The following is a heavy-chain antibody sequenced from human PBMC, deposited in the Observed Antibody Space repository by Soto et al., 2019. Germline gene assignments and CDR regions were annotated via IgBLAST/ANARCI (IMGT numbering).Heavy chain of an antibody. D-gene: IGHD6-6*01. CDR2: INSDGSKT. CDR1: GFSFSGYW. V-gene: IGHV3-74*03. Sequence: GGSLRLSCAASGFSFSGYWMHWARQAPGKGLVWVSNINSDGSKTKYADSVKGRFTISRDNATNTLYLQMTSLRAEDTALYYCVREGDSSSPAFENRYGLDVWGQGTTVTVSS. CDR3: VREGDSSSPAFENRYGLDV. J-gene: IGHJ6*02.